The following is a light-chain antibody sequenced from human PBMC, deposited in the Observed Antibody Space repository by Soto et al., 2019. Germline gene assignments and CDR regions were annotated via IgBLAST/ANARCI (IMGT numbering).Light chain of an antibody. CDR3: SSYTSSSYV. CDR2: DVS. CDR1: SSDVGGYDY. V-gene: IGLV2-14*03. J-gene: IGLJ1*01. Sequence: QSVLTQPASVSGSPGQSITISCTGTSSDVGGYDYVSWDQHHPGKAPKLMIYDVSNRPSGVSNRFSGSKSGNTASLTISGPQAEDEAAYHASSYTSSSYVFGPGTKLTVL.